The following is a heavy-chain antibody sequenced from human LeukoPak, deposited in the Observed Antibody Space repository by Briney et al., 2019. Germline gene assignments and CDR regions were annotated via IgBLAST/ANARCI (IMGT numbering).Heavy chain of an antibody. J-gene: IGHJ6*02. CDR1: GFTFSSYS. V-gene: IGHV3-15*01. Sequence: GGSLRLSCAASGFTFSSYSMNWVRQAPGKGLEWVGRIKSKTDGGTIGYAAPVKGRFTMSRDDSKNTLYLQMNSLKTEDTAAYYCAAGMDVWGQGTTVTVSS. CDR3: AAGMDV. CDR2: IKSKTDGGTI.